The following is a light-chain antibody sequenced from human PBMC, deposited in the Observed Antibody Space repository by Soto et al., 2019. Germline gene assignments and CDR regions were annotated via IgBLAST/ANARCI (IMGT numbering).Light chain of an antibody. J-gene: IGKJ1*01. Sequence: DIHMTQSPSSVSASVGNRVTITCRGSQGISKWLVWYQQKPGKAPRLLMYSASNLQSGVPSRFSGSGSGTDFTLTISSLKPEDFANYYCQQSYSTHTWTFGQGTKVDIK. CDR2: SAS. V-gene: IGKV1-39*01. CDR1: QGISKW. CDR3: QQSYSTHTWT.